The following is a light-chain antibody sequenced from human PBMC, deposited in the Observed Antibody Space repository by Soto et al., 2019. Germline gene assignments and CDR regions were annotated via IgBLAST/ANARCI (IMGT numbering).Light chain of an antibody. Sequence: EIVMTQSPATLSVSPGERATLSCRASQSVSSNLAWYQQRPGQTPRXLIYGASSRASGIPDRFSGSGSGTDFTLTISRLEPEDFAVYYCQQYGSSPTFGEGTRLEIK. V-gene: IGKV3-20*01. CDR3: QQYGSSPT. CDR2: GAS. J-gene: IGKJ5*01. CDR1: QSVSSN.